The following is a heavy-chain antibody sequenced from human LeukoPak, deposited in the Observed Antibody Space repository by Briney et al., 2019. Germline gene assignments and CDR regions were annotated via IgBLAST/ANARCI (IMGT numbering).Heavy chain of an antibody. J-gene: IGHJ5*02. Sequence: SETLSLTCTVSGGSISSSSYYWGWIRQPPGKGLEWIGSIYYSGSTYYNPSLKSRVTISVDTSKNQFSLKLSSVTAADTAVYYCARQGVREQWLVRGGFNNWFDPWGQGTLVTVSS. CDR2: IYYSGST. CDR3: ARQGVREQWLVRGGFNNWFDP. D-gene: IGHD6-19*01. V-gene: IGHV4-39*01. CDR1: GGSISSSSYY.